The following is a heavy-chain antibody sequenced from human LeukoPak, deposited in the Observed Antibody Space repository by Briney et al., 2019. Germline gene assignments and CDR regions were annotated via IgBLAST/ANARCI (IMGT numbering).Heavy chain of an antibody. D-gene: IGHD2-2*01. J-gene: IGHJ6*03. V-gene: IGHV7-4-1*02. CDR3: ARDGPIVVVPAADNYYYYYYMDV. CDR2: INTNTGKP. CDR1: GYTFTSYA. Sequence: ASVKVSCKASGYTFTSYAMNWVRQAPGQGLEWMGWINTNTGKPTYAQGFTGRFVFSLDTSVSTAYLQISSLKAEDTAVYYCARDGPIVVVPAADNYYYYYYMDVWGKGTTVTVSS.